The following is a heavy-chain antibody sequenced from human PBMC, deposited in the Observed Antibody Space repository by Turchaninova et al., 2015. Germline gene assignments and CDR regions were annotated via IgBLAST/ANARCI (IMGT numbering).Heavy chain of an antibody. V-gene: IGHV3-48*03. CDR2: ITSSSSTI. CDR3: ARDLYTITPNTFDI. CDR1: GFAFSTYE. D-gene: IGHD3-3*01. Sequence: EVQLVESGGGLVQPGGSLRLSCVGAGFAFSTYEMNWVRQAPGKGLEWVSYITSSSSTIYYADSVKGRFTISRDNAKNSLYLQMNSLRAEDTAVYYCARDLYTITPNTFDIWGQGTMVTVSS. J-gene: IGHJ3*02.